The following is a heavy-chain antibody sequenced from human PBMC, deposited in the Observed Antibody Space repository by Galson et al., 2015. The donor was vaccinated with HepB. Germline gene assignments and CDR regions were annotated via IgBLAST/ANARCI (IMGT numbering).Heavy chain of an antibody. V-gene: IGHV3-7*03. CDR1: GFSFSNYW. CDR3: ARDRCTSTSCLFDY. D-gene: IGHD2-2*01. CDR2: IKQDGSEK. J-gene: IGHJ4*02. Sequence: SLSLSCAASGFSFSNYWMSWVRQAPGKGLEWVANIKQDGSEKYYVDSVKGRFTISRDNAKNSLYLQMNSLRAEDTAVYYCARDRCTSTSCLFDYWGQGTLVTVSS.